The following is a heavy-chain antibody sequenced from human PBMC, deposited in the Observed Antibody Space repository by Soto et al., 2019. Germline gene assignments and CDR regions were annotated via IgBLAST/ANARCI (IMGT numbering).Heavy chain of an antibody. V-gene: IGHV4-59*01. D-gene: IGHD6-6*01. CDR1: GGSISSYY. CDR3: ASGGISSSLYFDY. Sequence: SETLSLTCTVSGGSISSYYWSWIRQPPGKGLEWIGYIYYSGSTNYNPSLKSRVTISVDTSKNQFSLKLSSVTAADTAVYYCASGGISSSLYFDYWGQGTLVTVSS. CDR2: IYYSGST. J-gene: IGHJ4*02.